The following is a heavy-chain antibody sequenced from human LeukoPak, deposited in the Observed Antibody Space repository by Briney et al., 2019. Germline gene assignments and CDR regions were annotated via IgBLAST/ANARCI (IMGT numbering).Heavy chain of an antibody. J-gene: IGHJ6*02. CDR3: AKDKGVCSSTSCYTITEDYYYGMDV. CDR1: GFTFDDYA. V-gene: IGHV3-9*01. D-gene: IGHD2-2*01. CDR2: ISWNSGSI. Sequence: GGSLRLSCAASGFTFDDYAMHWVRQAPGKGLEWVSGISWNSGSIGYADSVKGRFTISRDNAKNSLYLQMNSLRAEDTALYYCAKDKGVCSSTSCYTITEDYYYGMDVWGQGTTVTVSS.